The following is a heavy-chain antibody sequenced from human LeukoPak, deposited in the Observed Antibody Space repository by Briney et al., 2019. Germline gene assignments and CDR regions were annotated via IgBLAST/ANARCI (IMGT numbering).Heavy chain of an antibody. D-gene: IGHD3-3*01. CDR2: MNPNSGNT. CDR1: GYTFTSYD. CDR3: ARAPTYYDFWSSEYYFDY. J-gene: IGHJ4*02. V-gene: IGHV1-8*01. Sequence: ASVKVSCKASGYTFTSYDINWVRQATGQGLEWMGWMNPNSGNTGYPQKFQGRVIMTRNTSISTAYMELSSLRSEDTAVYYCARAPTYYDFWSSEYYFDYWGQGTLVTVSS.